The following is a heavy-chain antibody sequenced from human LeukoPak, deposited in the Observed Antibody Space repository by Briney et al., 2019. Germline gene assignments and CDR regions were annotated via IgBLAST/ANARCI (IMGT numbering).Heavy chain of an antibody. V-gene: IGHV4-59*01. J-gene: IGHJ4*02. CDR3: ARWSRGRRGPAGRSVSVVAARPSFDY. CDR2: IYYSGST. Sequence: SETLSLTCTVSGASINTYYWTWIRQPPGKGLEWIGYIYYSGSTSYNPSLKSRVTMSVDTSRTQFSLKLSSVTAADTAVYYCARWSRGRRGPAGRSVSVVAARPSFDYWGQGTLVTVSS. D-gene: IGHD2-15*01. CDR1: GASINTYY.